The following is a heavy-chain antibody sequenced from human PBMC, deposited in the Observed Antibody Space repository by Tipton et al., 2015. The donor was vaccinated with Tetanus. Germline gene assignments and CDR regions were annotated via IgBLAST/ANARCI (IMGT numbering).Heavy chain of an antibody. D-gene: IGHD2-15*01. J-gene: IGHJ4*02. CDR3: AREADCSGGGCFSGDFDN. V-gene: IGHV3-33*01. Sequence: SLRLSCAASGFIFSSYGIHWVRQARGKGLEWVAVSWYDGTDQYYADSVKGRFTLSRDNSKNTLYLEMNSLRAEDTALYYCAREADCSGGGCFSGDFDNWGQGTQVTVSS. CDR2: SWYDGTDQ. CDR1: GFIFSSYG.